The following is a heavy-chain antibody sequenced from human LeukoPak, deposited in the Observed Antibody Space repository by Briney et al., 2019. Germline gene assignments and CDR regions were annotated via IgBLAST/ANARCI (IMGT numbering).Heavy chain of an antibody. CDR1: GGSINSSRYS. CDR3: ARYPLVADNEHDH. CDR2: VYYRGHT. D-gene: IGHD5-12*01. J-gene: IGHJ5*02. V-gene: IGHV4-39*02. Sequence: PSETLSLTCTVSGGSINSSRYSWGWIRQPPGKGLEWIGSVYYRGHTYYNPSLSSRVTMSVDTSKNHFSLKLTSVTAADTAVYYCARYPLVADNEHDHWGQGTLVTVSS.